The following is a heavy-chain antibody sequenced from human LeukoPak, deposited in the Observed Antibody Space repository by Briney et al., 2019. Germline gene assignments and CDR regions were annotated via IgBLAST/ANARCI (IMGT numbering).Heavy chain of an antibody. Sequence: PGGSLKLSCEVSGFTVSSNYMSWVRQAPGKGLEWVSVIYSGGSTYYAGSVKGRFTISKDNSKNTLYLQMNSLRAEDTAVYYCATSAAVRLFDYWGQGALVTVSS. CDR2: IYSGGST. J-gene: IGHJ4*02. CDR3: ATSAAVRLFDY. V-gene: IGHV3-53*01. D-gene: IGHD2-2*01. CDR1: GFTVSSNY.